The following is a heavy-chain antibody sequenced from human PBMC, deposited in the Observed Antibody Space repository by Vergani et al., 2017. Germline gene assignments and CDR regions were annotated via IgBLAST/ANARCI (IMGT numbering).Heavy chain of an antibody. CDR1: GFTFNQYG. CDR2: TCYDGNNK. V-gene: IGHV3-33*01. CDR3: ARDLRLLYNRFDP. Sequence: QVQLVESGGGVVQPGRSLRLSCAASGFTFNQYGMHWVRQAPGKGLEWVAVTCYDGNNKQYADSVKGRFTISRDNSKSTMYLQMNSLSDEDTGVYYCARDLRLLYNRFDPWGEGTLVTVSS. J-gene: IGHJ5*02. D-gene: IGHD1-14*01.